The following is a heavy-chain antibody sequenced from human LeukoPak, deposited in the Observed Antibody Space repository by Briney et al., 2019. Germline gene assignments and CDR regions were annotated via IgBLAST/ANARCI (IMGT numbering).Heavy chain of an antibody. J-gene: IGHJ4*02. CDR1: GGSISNNY. CDR2: IYYCGST. V-gene: IGHV4-59*01. Sequence: KPSETLSLTCTVSGGSISNNYWSWFRQPPGKGLEWIGYIYYCGSTNYNPSLKSRVTISVDTSKSQFSLKLSSVTAADTAVYYCASHKGFWGQGTLVTVSS. CDR3: ASHKGF.